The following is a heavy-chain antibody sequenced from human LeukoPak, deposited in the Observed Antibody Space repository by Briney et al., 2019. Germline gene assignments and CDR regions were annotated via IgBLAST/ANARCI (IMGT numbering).Heavy chain of an antibody. V-gene: IGHV1-2*06. J-gene: IGHJ4*02. D-gene: IGHD4-17*01. CDR2: INPNSGGT. Sequence: ASVKVSCKASGYTFTGYYMHWVRQAPGQGLEWMGRINPNSGGTNYAQKFQGRVTMTRDTSISTAYMELSRLRSDDTAVYYCATSFGVEYGDYRVFGYWGQGTLVTVYS. CDR3: ATSFGVEYGDYRVFGY. CDR1: GYTFTGYY.